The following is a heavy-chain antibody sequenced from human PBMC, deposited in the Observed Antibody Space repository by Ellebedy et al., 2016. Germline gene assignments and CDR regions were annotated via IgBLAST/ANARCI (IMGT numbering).Heavy chain of an antibody. CDR2: IYHSGST. D-gene: IGHD2-2*01. CDR1: GYSISSGYY. CDR3: ARDGGADIVVVPAAPQPS. J-gene: IGHJ4*02. Sequence: SETLSLTCTVSGYSISSGYYWGWIRQPPGKGLEWIGSIYHSGSTYYNPSLKSRVTISVDTSKNQFSLKLSSVTAADTAVYYCARDGGADIVVVPAAPQPSWGQGTLVTVSS. V-gene: IGHV4-38-2*02.